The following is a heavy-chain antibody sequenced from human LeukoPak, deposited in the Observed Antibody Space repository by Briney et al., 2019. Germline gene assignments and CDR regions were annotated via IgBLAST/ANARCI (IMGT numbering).Heavy chain of an antibody. V-gene: IGHV3-48*03. CDR3: ARSALYCSGGSCYPGYYYYYYMDV. J-gene: IGHJ6*03. CDR2: ISSSGSTI. D-gene: IGHD2-15*01. Sequence: GGSLRLSCAASGFTFSSYEMNWVRQAPGKGLEWVSYISSSGSTIYYADSVKGRFTISRDNAKNSLYLQMNSLRAEDTAVYYCARSALYCSGGSCYPGYYYYYYMDVWGKGTMVTVSS. CDR1: GFTFSSYE.